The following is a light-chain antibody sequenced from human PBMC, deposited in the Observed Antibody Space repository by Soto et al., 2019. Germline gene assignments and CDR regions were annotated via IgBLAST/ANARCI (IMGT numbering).Light chain of an antibody. J-gene: IGKJ5*01. CDR2: GAS. V-gene: IGKV3-20*01. Sequence: EIVLTQSPTPLTLSPWERATLSCRASPSVTNFLAWYQQKPGQAPRLLIYGASSRATGIPDRFSGSGSGTDFTLTISRLEPEDFAVYYCQQYGSSPITFGQGTRLEIK. CDR1: PSVTNF. CDR3: QQYGSSPIT.